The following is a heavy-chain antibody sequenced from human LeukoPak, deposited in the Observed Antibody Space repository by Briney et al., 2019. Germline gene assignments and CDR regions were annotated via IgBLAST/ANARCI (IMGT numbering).Heavy chain of an antibody. Sequence: GGSLRLSCAASGFTFSSYSMNWIRQAPGKGLEWVSAISGSGGSTDYADSVKGRFTISRDNSKNTLYLQMNSLRAEDTAVYYCAKDLSYEGLSDYWGQGTLVTVSS. J-gene: IGHJ4*02. CDR1: GFTFSSYS. CDR3: AKDLSYEGLSDY. D-gene: IGHD2/OR15-2a*01. V-gene: IGHV3-23*01. CDR2: ISGSGGST.